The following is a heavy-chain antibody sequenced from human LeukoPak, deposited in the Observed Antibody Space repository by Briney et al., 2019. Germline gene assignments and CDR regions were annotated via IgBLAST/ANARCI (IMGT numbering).Heavy chain of an antibody. J-gene: IGHJ5*02. CDR3: VRQAGVS. CDR1: GGSISSSSYY. CDR2: IKGDGSEK. D-gene: IGHD6-19*01. V-gene: IGHV3-7*01. Sequence: ETLSLTCTVSGGSISSSSYYWGWIRQPPGKGLEWVANIKGDGSEKYYVDSVKGRFTISRDNDKNYLYLQMNSLRDEDTAVYYCVRQAGVSWGQGTLVTVSS.